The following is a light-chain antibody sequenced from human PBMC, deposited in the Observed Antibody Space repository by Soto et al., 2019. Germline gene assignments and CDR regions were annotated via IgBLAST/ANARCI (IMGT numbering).Light chain of an antibody. Sequence: QSALTQPASVSGSPGQSITISCTGTSGDVGGYYYVSWYQQLPGKAPKLMISEVSNRPSGVSNRFSGSKSGNTASLTISGLQAEDEADYYCGSYTTSSNYVFGTGTKLTVL. J-gene: IGLJ1*01. CDR1: SGDVGGYYY. CDR3: GSYTTSSNYV. CDR2: EVS. V-gene: IGLV2-14*01.